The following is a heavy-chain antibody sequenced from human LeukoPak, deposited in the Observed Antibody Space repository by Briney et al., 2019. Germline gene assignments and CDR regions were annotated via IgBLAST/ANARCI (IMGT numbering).Heavy chain of an antibody. V-gene: IGHV3-30*02. CDR2: IRYDGSDK. CDR3: AGVIDYYDSSGYYAY. J-gene: IGHJ4*02. D-gene: IGHD3-22*01. CDR1: GFTFSSYG. Sequence: GGSLRLSCSASGFTFSSYGMHWVRQAPGKGLVWVAFIRYDGSDKYYAESVKGRFTISRDDSKNTLYLQMNSLRAEDTAVYYCAGVIDYYDSSGYYAYWGQGTLVTVSS.